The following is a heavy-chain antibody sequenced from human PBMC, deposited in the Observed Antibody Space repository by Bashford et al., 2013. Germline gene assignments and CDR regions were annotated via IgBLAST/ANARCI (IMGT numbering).Heavy chain of an antibody. CDR1: GDSISSGNFY. V-gene: IGHV4-30-4*02. Sequence: SETLSLTCSVSGDSISSGNFYWSWIRQSPGKGLEWIGYIHHNGGTYYNPSLKSRVTLLVDTSKNQFSLKLSSVTAADTAVYYCARGGFGIVGASPRVSYGMDVWGQGTTVTVSS. D-gene: IGHD1-26*01. J-gene: IGHJ6*02. CDR3: ARGGFGIVGASPRVSYGMDV. CDR2: IHHNGGT.